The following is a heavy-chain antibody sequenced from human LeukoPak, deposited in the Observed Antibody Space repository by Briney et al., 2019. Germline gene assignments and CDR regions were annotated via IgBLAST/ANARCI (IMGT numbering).Heavy chain of an antibody. J-gene: IGHJ6*03. CDR2: ILENGSNQ. V-gene: IGHV3-30*04. Sequence: PGGSLRLSCAASGFTFSNYIMHWVRQAPGKGLDWVAVILENGSNQYYADSVKGRFTISRDNSKNTLYLQMNSLRAEDTAVYYCARRYPSYYHMDVWGKGTTVTVSS. D-gene: IGHD2-2*02. CDR3: ARRYPSYYHMDV. CDR1: GFTFSNYI.